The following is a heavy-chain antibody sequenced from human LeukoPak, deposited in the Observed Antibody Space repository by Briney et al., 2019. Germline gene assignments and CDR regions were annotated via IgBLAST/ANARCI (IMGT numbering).Heavy chain of an antibody. D-gene: IGHD3-10*01. CDR3: ARFSLVISLFDY. V-gene: IGHV1-46*01. CDR2: INPSGGST. CDR1: GYTFTGYY. J-gene: IGHJ4*02. Sequence: ASVKDSCKASGYTFTGYYMHWVRQAPGQGLEWMGIINPSGGSTSYAQKFQGRVTMTRDMTTSTVYMELSSLRSDDTAVYYCARFSLVISLFDYWGQGTLVTVSS.